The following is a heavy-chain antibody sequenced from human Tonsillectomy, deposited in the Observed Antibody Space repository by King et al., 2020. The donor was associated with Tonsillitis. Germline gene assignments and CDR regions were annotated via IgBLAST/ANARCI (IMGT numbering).Heavy chain of an antibody. D-gene: IGHD3-10*01. CDR2: IYPADSET. CDR3: ARSPFYYAPYFQN. CDR1: GYRFTSNW. Sequence: QLVQSGAEVKKPGESLKIACKGSGYRFTSNWIGWVRQMPGKGLEWMGIIYPADSETRYSPSFQGQVTISADKSISTAYLQWSSLKASDTAMYFCARSPFYYAPYFQNWGQGTLVTVSS. V-gene: IGHV5-51*01. J-gene: IGHJ1*01.